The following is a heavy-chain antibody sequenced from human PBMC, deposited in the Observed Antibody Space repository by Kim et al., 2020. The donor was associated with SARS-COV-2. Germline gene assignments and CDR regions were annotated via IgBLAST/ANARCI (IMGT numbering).Heavy chain of an antibody. CDR1: GGTFSSYA. CDR3: TSGGPYYYFDY. J-gene: IGHJ4*02. V-gene: IGHV1-69*13. Sequence: SVKVSCKASGGTFSSYAISWVRQAPGQGLEWMGGIIPIFGTANYAQKFQGRVTITADESTSTAYMELSSLRSEDTAVYYCTSGGPYYYFDYWGQGTLVTVSS. D-gene: IGHD2-8*02. CDR2: IIPIFGTA.